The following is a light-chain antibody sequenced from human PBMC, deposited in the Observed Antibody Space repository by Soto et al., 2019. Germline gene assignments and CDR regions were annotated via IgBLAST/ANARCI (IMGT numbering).Light chain of an antibody. CDR2: DTP. CDR1: QRVSGGF. J-gene: IGKJ1*01. Sequence: EIVLTQSPGTLSLSPGERATLYVWSSQRVSGGFLAWYQQKPGLAPRLILYDTPFRATGIPDRFSGSGSGTDFTLTISRLDPEDFAVYYCQQYGSSPSFGQGTKVDIK. CDR3: QQYGSSPS. V-gene: IGKV3D-20*01.